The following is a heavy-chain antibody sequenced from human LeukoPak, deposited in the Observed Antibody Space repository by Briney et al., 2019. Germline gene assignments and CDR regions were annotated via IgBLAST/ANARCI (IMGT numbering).Heavy chain of an antibody. CDR1: GFTFSSYS. CDR2: ISSSSSYI. Sequence: GGSLRLPCAASGFTFSSYSMNWVRQAPGKGLEWVSSISSSSSYIYYADSVKGRFTISRDNAKNSLYLQMNSLRAEDTAVYYCARGIQLWPDWIDYWGQGTLVTVSS. CDR3: ARGIQLWPDWIDY. D-gene: IGHD5-18*01. V-gene: IGHV3-21*01. J-gene: IGHJ4*02.